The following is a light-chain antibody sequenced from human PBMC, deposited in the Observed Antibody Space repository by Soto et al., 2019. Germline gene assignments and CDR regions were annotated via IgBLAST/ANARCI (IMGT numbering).Light chain of an antibody. V-gene: IGLV2-14*01. Sequence: QSVLTQPASVSGSPGQSITISCTETSSDVGGYNYVSWYQQHPGKAPKLLLSEVSNRPSGVSTRFSGSKSGNTASLTISGLQAEDEADYYCSSYTSGITYVFGTGTKLTVL. CDR1: SSDVGGYNY. J-gene: IGLJ1*01. CDR2: EVS. CDR3: SSYTSGITYV.